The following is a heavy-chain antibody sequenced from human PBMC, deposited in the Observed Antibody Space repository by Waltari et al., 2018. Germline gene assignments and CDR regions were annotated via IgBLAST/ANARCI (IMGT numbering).Heavy chain of an antibody. CDR3: AKMGGLYISGWPDSTSYMDV. V-gene: IGHV3-23*03. J-gene: IGHJ6*04. CDR2: LYSSGRT. D-gene: IGHD3-22*01. CDR1: GFTLGDYG. Sequence: DVQIWESGGDLVQPGGSLRLSCVVSGFTLGDYGMTWVGQVRGKGLEWVSVLYSSGRTNYRDSVKGRFTISRDESKNTLFLEMNNLRPDDTAKYYCAKMGGLYISGWPDSTSYMDVWGKGTTVTVSS.